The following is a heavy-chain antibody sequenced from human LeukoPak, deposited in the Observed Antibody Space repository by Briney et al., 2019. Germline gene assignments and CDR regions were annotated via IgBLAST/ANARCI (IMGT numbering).Heavy chain of an antibody. Sequence: AVKVSCKASGGTFRNYAISWVRQAPGQGLEWMGGLITLFGRAEYAQRFQGRVTITADESTNTAYMEVSSLTSEDTAVYYCASPKEDSDYYFDYWGQGTLVTVSS. CDR1: GGTFRNYA. CDR2: LITLFGRA. J-gene: IGHJ4*02. V-gene: IGHV1-69*13. CDR3: ASPKEDSDYYFDY. D-gene: IGHD4-11*01.